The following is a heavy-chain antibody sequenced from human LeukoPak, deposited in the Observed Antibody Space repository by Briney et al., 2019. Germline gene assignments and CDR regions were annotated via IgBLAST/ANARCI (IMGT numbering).Heavy chain of an antibody. J-gene: IGHJ5*02. D-gene: IGHD3-3*01. V-gene: IGHV1-3*01. Sequence: GASVKVSCKASGYTFTSYAIHWVRQAPGQGLEWMGWVNAGNGNTQYSQKFQGRVTITRDTFASTAYMEVNSLKSGDTAVYYCTREDIYDFGRFDPWGQGTLVTVYS. CDR2: VNAGNGNT. CDR3: TREDIYDFGRFDP. CDR1: GYTFTSYA.